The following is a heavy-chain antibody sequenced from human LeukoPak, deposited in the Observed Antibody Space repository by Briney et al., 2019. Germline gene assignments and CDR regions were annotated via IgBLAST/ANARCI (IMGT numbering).Heavy chain of an antibody. V-gene: IGHV3-20*04. J-gene: IGHJ4*02. D-gene: IGHD1-7*01. CDR1: GFTFANSG. CDR2: INWNGGSV. CDR3: ARRTRGPDY. Sequence: PAGGSLRLSCEASGFTFANSGMSWVRQVPGKGLEWLSAINWNGGSVGSAASVQGRFTTSRDNSKNMVHLQMTRLKVEDTGVYYCARRTRGPDYWGQGTVVIVSS.